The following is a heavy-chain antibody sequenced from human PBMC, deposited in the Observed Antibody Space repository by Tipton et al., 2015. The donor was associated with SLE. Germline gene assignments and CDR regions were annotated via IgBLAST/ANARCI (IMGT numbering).Heavy chain of an antibody. J-gene: IGHJ4*02. CDR1: GGSFIGYY. Sequence: TLSLTCSIYGGSFIGYYWTWIRQPPGKGLEWIAEINHSGSTNTNPSLKSRVTISGDTSKNQVFLRLTSVTAADTAVYYCARIAIAPAMGEYYFDSWGQGTLVTVSS. CDR2: INHSGST. V-gene: IGHV4-34*01. CDR3: ARIAIAPAMGEYYFDS. D-gene: IGHD2-2*01.